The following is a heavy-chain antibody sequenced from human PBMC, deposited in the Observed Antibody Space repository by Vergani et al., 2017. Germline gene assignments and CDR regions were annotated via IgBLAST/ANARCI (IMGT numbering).Heavy chain of an antibody. CDR2: IYTSGST. CDR1: GGSISSYY. CDR3: ARDYYYDSSGYYYLEAFEI. V-gene: IGHV4-4*07. D-gene: IGHD3-22*01. Sequence: QVQLQESGPGLVKPSETLSLTCTVSGGSISSYYWSWIRQPAGKGLEWIGRIYTSGSTNYNPSLKSRVTMSVDTSKNQFSLKLSSVTAADTAVYYCARDYYYDSSGYYYLEAFEIWGQGTMVTVSS. J-gene: IGHJ3*02.